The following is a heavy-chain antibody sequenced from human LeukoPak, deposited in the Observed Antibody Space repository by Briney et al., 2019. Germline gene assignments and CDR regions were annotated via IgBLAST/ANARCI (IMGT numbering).Heavy chain of an antibody. V-gene: IGHV4-34*01. CDR1: GGSFSGYY. CDR2: INHSGST. Sequence: PSETLSLTCDVYGGSFSGYYWSWIRQPPGKGLEWIGEINHSGSTNYNPSLKSRVTISVDTSKNQFSLKLSSVTAADTAVYYCARGPNYGGNSKDFDYWGQGTLVTVSS. J-gene: IGHJ4*02. D-gene: IGHD4-23*01. CDR3: ARGPNYGGNSKDFDY.